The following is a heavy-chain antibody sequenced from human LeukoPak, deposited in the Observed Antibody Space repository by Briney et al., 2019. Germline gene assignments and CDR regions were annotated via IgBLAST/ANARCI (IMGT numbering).Heavy chain of an antibody. CDR3: ARDQNGAGFDS. CDR1: GFTFNAYS. CDR2: INSGTNNI. J-gene: IGHJ4*02. V-gene: IGHV3-48*04. Sequence: PEGSLRLSCAASGFTFNAYSMNWVRQAPGKGLEWISHINSGTNNIYYADSVKGRFIISRDNAKNSLFLQMNSLRADDTAVYYCARDQNGAGFDSWGQGTLVTVSS. D-gene: IGHD4-17*01.